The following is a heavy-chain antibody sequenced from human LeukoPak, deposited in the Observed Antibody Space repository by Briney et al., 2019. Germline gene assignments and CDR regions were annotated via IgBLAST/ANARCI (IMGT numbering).Heavy chain of an antibody. D-gene: IGHD6-19*01. CDR3: ARALGYSSGWYLDY. CDR1: GFTFSSYE. J-gene: IGHJ4*02. Sequence: GGSLRLSCAASGFTFSSYEMNWVRQAPGKGLEWVSYISSSGSTIYYADSVKGRFTISRDNAKNTLYLQMNSLRAEDTAVYYCARALGYSSGWYLDYWGQGTLVTVSS. V-gene: IGHV3-48*03. CDR2: ISSSGSTI.